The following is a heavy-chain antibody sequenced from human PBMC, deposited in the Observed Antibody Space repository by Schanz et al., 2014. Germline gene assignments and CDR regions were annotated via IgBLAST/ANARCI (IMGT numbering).Heavy chain of an antibody. D-gene: IGHD3-10*01. CDR1: GFTFSSFA. V-gene: IGHV3-23*01. CDR2: IGGSGSDT. Sequence: EVQLLESGGGLVQPGGSLRLSCEASGFTFSSFAMSWVRQAPGKGLEWVSYIGGSGSDTYYADSVRGRFTISRDNSKNMLYLQMNSLRADDTAVYYGAKKGGDYGSGSYQIIDDWGQGTLVTVSS. CDR3: AKKGGDYGSGSYQIIDD. J-gene: IGHJ4*02.